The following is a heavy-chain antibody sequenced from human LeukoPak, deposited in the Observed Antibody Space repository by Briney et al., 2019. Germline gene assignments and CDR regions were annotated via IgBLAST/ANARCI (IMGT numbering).Heavy chain of an antibody. J-gene: IGHJ4*02. CDR2: IKEDGSEK. V-gene: IGHV3-7*01. CDR1: GFSFSSCW. Sequence: GGSLRLSCAASGFSFSSCWMSWVRQAPGKRLEWVANIKEDGSEKYYVDSVKGRFTISRDNAKKSLYLQMNSLRAEDTAVYYCARRPGGYYDSNGILEYFDYWGQGILVTVSS. D-gene: IGHD3-22*01. CDR3: ARRPGGYYDSNGILEYFDY.